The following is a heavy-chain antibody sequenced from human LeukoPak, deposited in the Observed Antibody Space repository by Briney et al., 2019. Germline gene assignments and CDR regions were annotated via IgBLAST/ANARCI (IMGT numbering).Heavy chain of an antibody. CDR2: ISSSGSTI. V-gene: IGHV3-48*01. J-gene: IGHJ4*02. Sequence: GGSLRLSCAASGFTFSSYSMNWVRQAPGKGLEWVSYISSSGSTIYYADSVKGRFSISRDNAKNSLHLQMNSLRVEDTAVYYCARGTVAGKAPYWGQRTLVTVSS. CDR3: ARGTVAGKAPY. D-gene: IGHD6-19*01. CDR1: GFTFSSYS.